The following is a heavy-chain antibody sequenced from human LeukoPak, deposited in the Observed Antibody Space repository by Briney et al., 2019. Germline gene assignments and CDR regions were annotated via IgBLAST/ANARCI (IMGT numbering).Heavy chain of an antibody. D-gene: IGHD4/OR15-4a*01. V-gene: IGHV4-59*01. CDR2: IYYSGGT. CDR3: ARLNDPYWYFDL. CDR1: GGSISGCY. J-gene: IGHJ2*01. Sequence: SETLSLTCTVSGGSISGCYWSWIRQPPGKGLEWIGYIYYSGGTNYNPSLKSRVTISVDTSKNQFSLKLSSVTAADTAVYYCARLNDPYWYFDLWGRGTLVTVSS.